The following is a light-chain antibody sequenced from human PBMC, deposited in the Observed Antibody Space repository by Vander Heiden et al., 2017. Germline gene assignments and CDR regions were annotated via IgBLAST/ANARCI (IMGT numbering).Light chain of an antibody. CDR3: QQCKNWPPLT. J-gene: IGKJ4*01. CDR2: DAS. V-gene: IGKV3-15*01. Sequence: EVVLTQSPATLSVSPGERATLSCRASQSVASNISWYQQTPGQAPRLLIYDASTRATGIPARFSGSGCGTEFTLIISSLQSEDFAFYCYQQCKNWPPLTFGGGTKVEIK. CDR1: QSVASN.